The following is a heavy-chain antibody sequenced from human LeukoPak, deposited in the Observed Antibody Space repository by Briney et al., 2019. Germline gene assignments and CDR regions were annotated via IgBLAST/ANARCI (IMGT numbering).Heavy chain of an antibody. V-gene: IGHV1-18*01. CDR3: AREIRLRYFDWLLSPLVGDFDI. CDR2: SSAYNGNT. Sequence: ASVNVSCKPSPDTFTSYGISLVRQAPGQGLEWMGWSSAYNGNTNYAQKLQDRGTMTTHTSTSTAYIEVKSLISNDTAVYYCAREIRLRYFDWLLSPLVGDFDIWGQGTMVTVSS. J-gene: IGHJ3*02. CDR1: PDTFTSYG. D-gene: IGHD3-9*01.